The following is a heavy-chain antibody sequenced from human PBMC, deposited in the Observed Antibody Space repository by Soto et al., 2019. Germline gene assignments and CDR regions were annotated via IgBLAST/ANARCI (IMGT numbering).Heavy chain of an antibody. J-gene: IGHJ5*02. Sequence: SETLSLTCTVSAGSISSSSHYWGWIRQPPGKGLEWIGSVYYSGSTYYNPSLKSRVTISVDTSKNQFSLKLSSVTAADTAVYYCARRPGRGYNWFDPWGQGTLVTAPQ. V-gene: IGHV4-39*01. CDR3: ARRPGRGYNWFDP. CDR2: VYYSGST. D-gene: IGHD3-10*01. CDR1: AGSISSSSHY.